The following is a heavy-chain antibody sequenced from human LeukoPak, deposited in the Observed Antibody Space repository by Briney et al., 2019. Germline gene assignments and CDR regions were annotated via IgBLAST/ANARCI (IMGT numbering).Heavy chain of an antibody. D-gene: IGHD3-10*01. CDR1: GYTFANYG. V-gene: IGHV1-18*01. J-gene: IGHJ4*02. Sequence: ASVKVSCKASGYTFANYGISWVRQAPGQGLEWMGWISAYNGNTNYAQKLQGRVTMTTDTSTSTAYMELRSLRSDDTAVYYCARDRLLWFGELFTYYFDYWGQGTLVTVSS. CDR2: ISAYNGNT. CDR3: ARDRLLWFGELFTYYFDY.